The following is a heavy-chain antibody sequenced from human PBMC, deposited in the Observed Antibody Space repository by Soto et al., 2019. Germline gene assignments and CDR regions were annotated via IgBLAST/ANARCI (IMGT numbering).Heavy chain of an antibody. V-gene: IGHV1-2*02. CDR2: INPTSGGT. J-gene: IGHJ5*02. CDR1: GYTFTGYY. Sequence: QVQLVQSGAEVKKPGASVKVSCKASGYTFTGYYMHWVRQAHGQGLEWMGWINPTSGGTNYAQKVKGRVTMARDTSLSKVYMELSRLRSDDTAVYYCARDRIFGVVIWFDPWGQGTLVTVSS. CDR3: ARDRIFGVVIWFDP. D-gene: IGHD3-3*02.